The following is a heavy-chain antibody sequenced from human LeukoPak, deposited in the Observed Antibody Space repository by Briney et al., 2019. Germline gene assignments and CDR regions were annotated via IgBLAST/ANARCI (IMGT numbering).Heavy chain of an antibody. CDR3: ARVLRGGHLDI. CDR1: GGSINNYY. V-gene: IGHV4-59*01. J-gene: IGHJ3*02. Sequence: SETLSLTCTVSGGSINNYYWTWIRQPPGKGLEWIGYIYYSGSPDYNPSLQSRVTISVDTSKNQFSLKIVSVTAADTAIYYCARVLRGGHLDIWGQGTVVTVSS. CDR2: IYYSGSP. D-gene: IGHD3-16*02.